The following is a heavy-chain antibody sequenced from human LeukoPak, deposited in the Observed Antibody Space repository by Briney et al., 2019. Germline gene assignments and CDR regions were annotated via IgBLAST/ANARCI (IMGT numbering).Heavy chain of an antibody. D-gene: IGHD1-26*01. J-gene: IGHJ4*02. CDR1: GFSVSNNY. CDR2: ISSSSSYI. Sequence: GGSLRLSCAASGFSVSNNYMSWVRQAPGKGLEWVSSISSSSSYIYYADSVKGRFTISRDNAKNSLYLQMNSLRAEDTAVYYCARDWSSGGRKFDYWGQGTLVTVSS. CDR3: ARDWSSGGRKFDY. V-gene: IGHV3-21*01.